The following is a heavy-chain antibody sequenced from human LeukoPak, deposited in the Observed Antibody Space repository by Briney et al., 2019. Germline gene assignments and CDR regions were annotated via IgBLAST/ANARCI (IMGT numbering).Heavy chain of an antibody. Sequence: PSETLSLTCTVSGGSISSSSYYWGWIRQPPGKGLEWIGSIYYSGCTYYNPSLKSRVTISVDTSKNQFSLKLSSVTAADTAVYYCARVFPTTGAAFDIWGQGTMVTVSS. D-gene: IGHD4-17*01. CDR1: GGSISSSSYY. V-gene: IGHV4-39*07. J-gene: IGHJ3*02. CDR2: IYYSGCT. CDR3: ARVFPTTGAAFDI.